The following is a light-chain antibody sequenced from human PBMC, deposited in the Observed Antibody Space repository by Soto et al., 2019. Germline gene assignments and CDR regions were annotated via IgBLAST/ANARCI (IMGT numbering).Light chain of an antibody. CDR3: SSYSDSDTKV. V-gene: IGLV2-14*03. J-gene: IGLJ1*01. CDR2: EVN. CDR1: SSDVGAYIY. Sequence: QSALTQPASVSGSPGQSITISCGGTSSDVGAYIYVSWYQQYPGKAPKLIIYEVNNQPSGVSGRFSGSKSDTTAYLTISGLQAEDEADYYCSSYSDSDTKVFGTGTKVTVL.